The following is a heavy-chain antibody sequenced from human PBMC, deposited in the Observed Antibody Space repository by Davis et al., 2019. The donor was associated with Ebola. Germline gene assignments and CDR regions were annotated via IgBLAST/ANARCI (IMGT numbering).Heavy chain of an antibody. D-gene: IGHD5-24*01. Sequence: GESLKISCAASGFTFSSYAMHWVRQAPGKGLEWVAVIWYDGSRKYYGDSVKGRFTISRDNSNNMLYLQMNSLRAEDTAVYYCARGRWLQLYYFDYWGQGTLVTVSS. CDR1: GFTFSSYA. CDR2: IWYDGSRK. V-gene: IGHV3-30*04. CDR3: ARGRWLQLYYFDY. J-gene: IGHJ4*02.